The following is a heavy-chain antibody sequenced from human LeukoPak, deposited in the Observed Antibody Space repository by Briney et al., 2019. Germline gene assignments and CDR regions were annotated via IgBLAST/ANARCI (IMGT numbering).Heavy chain of an antibody. Sequence: ASVKVSCKAYGDTFTGYYMHWVRQAPGQGLEWMGWINPNSGGTNYAQKFQGRVTMTRDTSISTAYMELSRLRSDDTAVYYCAREYGYDSSGYSPVAYWGQGTLVTVSS. J-gene: IGHJ4*02. CDR3: AREYGYDSSGYSPVAY. CDR1: GDTFTGYY. D-gene: IGHD3-22*01. CDR2: INPNSGGT. V-gene: IGHV1-2*02.